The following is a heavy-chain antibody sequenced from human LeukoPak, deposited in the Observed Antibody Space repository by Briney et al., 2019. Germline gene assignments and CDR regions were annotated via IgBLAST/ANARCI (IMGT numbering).Heavy chain of an antibody. CDR3: ARVGYCSTTSCYWRAFDY. CDR2: IYSGGST. J-gene: IGHJ4*02. D-gene: IGHD2-2*01. V-gene: IGHV3-66*01. Sequence: GGSLRLSCAASGFTVSSNYMSWVRQASGKGLEWVSVIYSGGSTYYADSVKGRFTISRDNAKNSLYLQMNSLRAEDTAVYYCARVGYCSTTSCYWRAFDYWGQGTLVTVSS. CDR1: GFTVSSNY.